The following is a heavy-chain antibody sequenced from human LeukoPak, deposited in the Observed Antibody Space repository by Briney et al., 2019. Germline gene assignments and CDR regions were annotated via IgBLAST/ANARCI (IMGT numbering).Heavy chain of an antibody. CDR1: GFTVSSNY. D-gene: IGHD3-16*01. V-gene: IGHV3-53*01. J-gene: IGHJ4*02. CDR2: IYSGGST. CDR3: ARAPRGGRYFDY. Sequence: PGGSLRLSCAASGFTVSSNYMSWVRQAPGKGLEWVSVIYSGGSTYYADSVKGRFTIARDNSKNTLDLQMNSLRAEDTAVYYCARAPRGGRYFDYWGQGTLVTVSS.